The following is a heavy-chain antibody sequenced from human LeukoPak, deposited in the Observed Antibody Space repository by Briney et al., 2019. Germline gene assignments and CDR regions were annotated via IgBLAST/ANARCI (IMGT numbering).Heavy chain of an antibody. V-gene: IGHV3-72*01. CDR2: IRNKADTYTT. Sequence: PGGSLRLSCAASGFTFSDHYMDRVRQAPGKGLEWVGRIRNKADTYTTEYAASVKGRFTISRDDSKNSLYLQMNSLKTEDTAVYYCAREVWSGYYTLYYFDYWGQGTLVTVSS. CDR1: GFTFSDHY. CDR3: AREVWSGYYTLYYFDY. D-gene: IGHD3-3*01. J-gene: IGHJ4*02.